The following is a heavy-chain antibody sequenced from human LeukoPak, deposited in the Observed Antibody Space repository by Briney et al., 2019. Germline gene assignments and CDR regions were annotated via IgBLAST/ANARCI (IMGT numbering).Heavy chain of an antibody. CDR2: INPNSGGT. D-gene: IGHD4-17*01. Sequence: ASVKVSCEASGYTFTGYYMHWVRQAPGQGLEWMGWINPNSGGTNYAQKFQGRVTMTRDTSISTAYMELSRLRSDDTAVYYCASSDYGDYVFNYWGQGTLVTVSS. J-gene: IGHJ4*02. V-gene: IGHV1-2*02. CDR3: ASSDYGDYVFNY. CDR1: GYTFTGYY.